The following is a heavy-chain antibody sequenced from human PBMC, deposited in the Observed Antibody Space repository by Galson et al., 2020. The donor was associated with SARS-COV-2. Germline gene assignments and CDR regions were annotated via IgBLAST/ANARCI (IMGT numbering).Heavy chain of an antibody. CDR3: ARAAQTYYDFWIGYYNAPHFDY. V-gene: IGHV4-59*01. D-gene: IGHD3-3*01. Sequence: SETLSLTCTVSGGSISSYYWSWIRQPPGKGLEWIGYIHYSGRTNYNPSLKSRVTISVDTSKNQFSLKLSSVTAADTAVYYCARAAQTYYDFWIGYYNAPHFDYWGQGTLVTVSS. J-gene: IGHJ4*02. CDR2: IHYSGRT. CDR1: GGSISSYY.